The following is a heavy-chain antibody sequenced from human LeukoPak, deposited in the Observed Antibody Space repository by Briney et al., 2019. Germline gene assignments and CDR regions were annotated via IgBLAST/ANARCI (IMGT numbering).Heavy chain of an antibody. J-gene: IGHJ4*02. CDR2: ISYDGSNK. CDR3: ARGRGDSATFWN. CDR1: GFTFSSYA. V-gene: IGHV3-30-3*01. Sequence: GGSLRLSCAASGFTFSSYAMHWVRQAPGKGLEWVAVISYDGSNKYYADSVKGRFTISRDNSKNTLYLQMNSLRAEDTAVYYCARGRGDSATFWNWGQGTQVTVSS. D-gene: IGHD5-18*01.